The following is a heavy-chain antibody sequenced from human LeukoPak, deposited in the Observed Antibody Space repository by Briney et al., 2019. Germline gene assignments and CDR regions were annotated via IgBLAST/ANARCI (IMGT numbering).Heavy chain of an antibody. CDR3: ARQDHFWSGFAFDI. CDR1: GGSISSSSYY. V-gene: IGHV4-39*01. CDR2: IYYSGST. D-gene: IGHD3-3*01. Sequence: SETLSLTCTVSGGSISSSSYYWGWIRQPPGKGLEWIGSIYYSGSTYYNPSLKSRVTISVDTSKNQFSLKLSSVTAADTAVYYCARQDHFWSGFAFDIRGQGTMVTVSS. J-gene: IGHJ3*02.